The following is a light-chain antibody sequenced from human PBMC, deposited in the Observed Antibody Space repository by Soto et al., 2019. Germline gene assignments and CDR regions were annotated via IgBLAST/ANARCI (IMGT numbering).Light chain of an antibody. Sequence: QSALTQPRSVSGSPGQSVTISCTRTSSDVGAYNYVSWYQQHPGKAPKLMIYDVTKRPSGVPDRFSGSKSGNTASLTISGLQAEDEADYHCCSRAVTSTLVFGGGTKLTVL. V-gene: IGLV2-11*01. CDR2: DVT. CDR3: CSRAVTSTLV. CDR1: SSDVGAYNY. J-gene: IGLJ2*01.